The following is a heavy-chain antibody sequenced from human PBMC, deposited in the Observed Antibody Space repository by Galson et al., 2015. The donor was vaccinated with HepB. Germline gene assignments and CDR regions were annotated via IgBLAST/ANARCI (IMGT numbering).Heavy chain of an antibody. CDR2: INCCGGST. Sequence: SVKVSCKASGFTFTSYYIYWVRQAPGQGLECLGMINCCGGSTTYARKFQGSVSLTRDTSTSIVYMELSSLRSEDTAVSYCARGGFWSDSLVMSPLHYWGQGTLLTVSS. J-gene: IGHJ4*02. CDR3: ARGGFWSDSLVMSPLHY. CDR1: GFTFTSYY. D-gene: IGHD3-3*01. V-gene: IGHV1-46*01.